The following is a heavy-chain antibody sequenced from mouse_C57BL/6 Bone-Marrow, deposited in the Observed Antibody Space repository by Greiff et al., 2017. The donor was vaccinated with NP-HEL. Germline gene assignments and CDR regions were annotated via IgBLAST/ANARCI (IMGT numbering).Heavy chain of an antibody. CDR1: GYTFTSYW. D-gene: IGHD4-1*01. CDR2: IDPSDSYT. V-gene: IGHV1-50*01. J-gene: IGHJ2*01. Sequence: VQLQQPGAELVKPGASVKLSCKASGYTFTSYWMQWVKQRPGQGLEWIGEIDPSDSYTNYNQKFKGKATLTVDTSSSTAYMQLSSLTSEDSAVYYCAIWVDYWGQGTTLTVSS. CDR3: AIWVDY.